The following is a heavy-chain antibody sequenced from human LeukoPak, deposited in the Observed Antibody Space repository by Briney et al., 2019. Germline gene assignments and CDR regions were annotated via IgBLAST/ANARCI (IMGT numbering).Heavy chain of an antibody. J-gene: IGHJ4*02. Sequence: GGSLRLSCAASGFTFSDYYMSWIRQAPGKGLEWVSYISSSGSTIYYADSVKGRFTISRDNAKNSLYLQMSSLRAEDTAVYYCARDEEQWLIPDYWGQGTLVTVSS. CDR1: GFTFSDYY. CDR2: ISSSGSTI. CDR3: ARDEEQWLIPDY. V-gene: IGHV3-11*01. D-gene: IGHD6-19*01.